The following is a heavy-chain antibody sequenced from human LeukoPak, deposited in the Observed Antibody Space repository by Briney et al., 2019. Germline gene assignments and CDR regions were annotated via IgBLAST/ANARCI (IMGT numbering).Heavy chain of an antibody. CDR3: ARSIAAAGTPGMDV. D-gene: IGHD6-13*01. V-gene: IGHV1-69*04. CDR2: IIPILGIA. J-gene: IGHJ6*02. CDR1: GGTFSSYA. Sequence: SVKISCKASGGTFSSYAISWVRQAPGQGLEWMGRIIPILGIANYAQKFQGRVTITADKSTSTAYMELSSLRSEDTAVYYCARSIAAAGTPGMDVWGQGTTVTVSS.